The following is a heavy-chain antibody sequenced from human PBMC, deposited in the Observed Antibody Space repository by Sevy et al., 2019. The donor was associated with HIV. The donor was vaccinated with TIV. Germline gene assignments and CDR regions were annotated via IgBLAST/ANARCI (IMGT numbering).Heavy chain of an antibody. D-gene: IGHD2-8*01. V-gene: IGHV3-30-3*01. CDR3: ATGVSRGGYISYPGAFDS. J-gene: IGHJ4*02. CDR1: GFTFSSYA. CDR2: ISSVENNK. Sequence: GGSLRLSCTASGFTFSSYAMHWVRQAPGKGLEWVAVISSVENNKYYADSGRGRFTISRNNSTNTIYVRMNSLGAADTAVYYCATGVSRGGYISYPGAFDSWGQGTLVTVSS.